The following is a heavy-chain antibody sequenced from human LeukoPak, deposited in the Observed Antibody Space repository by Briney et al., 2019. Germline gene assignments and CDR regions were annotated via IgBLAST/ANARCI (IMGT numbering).Heavy chain of an antibody. CDR2: INPNSGGT. CDR1: GYTFTGYY. V-gene: IGHV1-2*02. D-gene: IGHD6-19*01. CDR3: ARRPEYSSGFNWFDP. J-gene: IGHJ5*02. Sequence: GASVKVSCKASGYTFTGYYMHWVRQAPGQGLEWMGWINPNSGGTNYAQKFQGRVTMTRNTSISTAYMELRSLRSDDTAVYYCARRPEYSSGFNWFDPWGQGTLVTVSS.